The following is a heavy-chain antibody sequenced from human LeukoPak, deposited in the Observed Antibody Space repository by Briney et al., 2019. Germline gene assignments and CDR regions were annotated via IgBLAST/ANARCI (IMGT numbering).Heavy chain of an antibody. D-gene: IGHD2-2*02. CDR2: ISGTGSST. J-gene: IGHJ5*02. CDR1: GFTFGNYA. Sequence: GSLRLSCEAPGFTFGNYAMNWVRQAPGKGLGWVSTISGTGSSTYYADSAKGRFTISRDNSKDTLFLQLNSLTAADTAMYFCAKASVAIPQYCNSWGQGTLVTVSS. V-gene: IGHV3-23*01. CDR3: AKASVAIPQYCNS.